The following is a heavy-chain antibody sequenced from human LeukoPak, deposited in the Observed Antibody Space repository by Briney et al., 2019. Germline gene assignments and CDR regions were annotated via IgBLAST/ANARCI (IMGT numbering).Heavy chain of an antibody. Sequence: PSETLSLTCTVSGDSISSYYWSWIRQPAGKTLEWIGRIYTSGSTNYNPSLKGRVTMSVDTSKNQFSLKLSSVTAADTAAYYCARRNSIAVAGGAFSLYYFDYWGQGTLVTVSS. CDR3: ARRNSIAVAGGAFSLYYFDY. CDR1: GDSISSYY. D-gene: IGHD6-19*01. CDR2: IYTSGST. J-gene: IGHJ4*02. V-gene: IGHV4-4*07.